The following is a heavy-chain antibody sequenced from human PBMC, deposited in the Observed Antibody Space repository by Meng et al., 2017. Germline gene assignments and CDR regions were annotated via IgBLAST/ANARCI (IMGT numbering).Heavy chain of an antibody. CDR3: ARDFTRIAMVRGVYVYYYYGMDV. CDR1: GGSISSGSYY. V-gene: IGHV4-61*02. CDR2: IYTSGST. D-gene: IGHD3-10*01. J-gene: IGHJ6*01. Sequence: SETLSLTCTVSGGSISSGSYYWSWIRQPAGKGLEWIGRIYTSGSTNYNPSLKSRVTISVDTSKNQFSLKPSYVTAADTAVYYCARDFTRIAMVRGVYVYYYYGMDVWGQGTTVTGSS.